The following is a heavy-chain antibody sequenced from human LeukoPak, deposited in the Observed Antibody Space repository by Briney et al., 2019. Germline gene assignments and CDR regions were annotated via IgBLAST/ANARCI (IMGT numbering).Heavy chain of an antibody. J-gene: IGHJ4*02. V-gene: IGHV3-23*01. CDR3: AKRGVVIRVILVGFHKEAYYFDS. CDR2: IGGMGGRT. Sequence: GGSLRLSCAVSGITLSNYGMSWFRQPPGKGREGFAGIGGMGGRTNYADSVKGRFTISRDNPKNTLYLKMNSLRAEDTAVYFCAKRGVVIRVILVGFHKEAYYFDSWGQGALVIVSS. D-gene: IGHD3-22*01. CDR1: GITLSNYG.